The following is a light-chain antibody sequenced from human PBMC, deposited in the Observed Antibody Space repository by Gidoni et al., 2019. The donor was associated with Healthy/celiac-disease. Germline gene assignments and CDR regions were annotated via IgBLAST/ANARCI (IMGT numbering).Light chain of an antibody. CDR3: QAWDSSTAVV. CDR1: KLGDKY. Sequence: SYELTPPPSVSVPPGQTASITCSGDKLGDKYACWYQQKPGQSPVLVLYQDSKRPSGIHERFSGSNSGNTATLTISGTQAMDEADYYCQAWDSSTAVVFGGGTKLTVL. J-gene: IGLJ2*01. V-gene: IGLV3-1*01. CDR2: QDS.